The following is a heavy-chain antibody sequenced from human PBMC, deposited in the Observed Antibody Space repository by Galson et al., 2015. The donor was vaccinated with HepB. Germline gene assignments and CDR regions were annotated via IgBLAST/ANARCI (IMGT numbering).Heavy chain of an antibody. V-gene: IGHV3-21*01. CDR1: GFTFSSYS. CDR2: ISSSSSYI. D-gene: IGHD5-12*01. J-gene: IGHJ4*02. Sequence: SLRLSCAASGFTFSSYSMNWVRQAPGKGLEWVSSISSSSSYIYYADSVKGRFTISRDNAKNSLYLQMNSLRAEDTAVYYCARLVATMYYFDYWGQGTLVTVSS. CDR3: ARLVATMYYFDY.